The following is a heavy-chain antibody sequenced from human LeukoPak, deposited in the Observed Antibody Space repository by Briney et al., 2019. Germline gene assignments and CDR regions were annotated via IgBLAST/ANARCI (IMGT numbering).Heavy chain of an antibody. D-gene: IGHD3-10*01. V-gene: IGHV1-18*04. CDR2: IGGNKGNT. CDR1: GYTFTDYY. J-gene: IGHJ4*02. Sequence: ASVKVSCKASGYTFTDYYMQWVRQAPGQGLEWMGWIGGNKGNTNYAQKFQGRVTVTTDTSTSTAYMELRSLRSDDTAVYYCARDGVITMVRGGSYFDYWGQGTLVTVSS. CDR3: ARDGVITMVRGGSYFDY.